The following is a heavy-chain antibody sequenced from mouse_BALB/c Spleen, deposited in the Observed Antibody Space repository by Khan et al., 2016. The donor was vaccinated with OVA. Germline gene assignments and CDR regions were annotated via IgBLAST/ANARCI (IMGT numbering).Heavy chain of an antibody. D-gene: IGHD1-2*01. CDR1: GFTFSDYG. CDR3: ARGGGTAPFAY. Sequence: EVELVESGGGLVQPGGSRKLSCAASGFTFSDYGMAWARQAPGKGPEWVAFISDLAYTIYYADTVTGRFTISRENAKNTLYLEMSSLRSEDTAFYYCARGGGTAPFAYWGLGTLVTVSA. J-gene: IGHJ3*01. V-gene: IGHV5-15*02. CDR2: ISDLAYTI.